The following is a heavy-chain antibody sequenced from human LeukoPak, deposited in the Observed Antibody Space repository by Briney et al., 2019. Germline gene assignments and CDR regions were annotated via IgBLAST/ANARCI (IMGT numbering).Heavy chain of an antibody. CDR3: ARDRLTMVRGVTNNWFDP. CDR1: GYTFTGYY. J-gene: IGHJ5*02. V-gene: IGHV1-2*02. CDR2: INPNSGGT. D-gene: IGHD3-10*01. Sequence: GASVKVSCKASGYTFTGYYMHWVRQAPGQGLEWMGWINPNSGGTNYAQKFQGRVTMTRDTSISTAYMELSRLRSDDTAVYYCARDRLTMVRGVTNNWFDPWGQGTLVTVSS.